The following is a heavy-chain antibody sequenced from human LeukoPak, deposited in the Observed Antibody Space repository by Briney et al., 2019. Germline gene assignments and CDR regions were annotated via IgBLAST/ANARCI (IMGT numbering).Heavy chain of an antibody. CDR3: ARQARTIQLWSFDY. J-gene: IGHJ4*02. CDR1: GFTFSSYS. CDR2: ISSSSSYI. Sequence: EGSLRLSCAASGFTFSSYSMNWVRQAPGKGLEWVSSISSSSSYIYYADSVKGRFTISRDNAKNSLYLQMNSLRAEDTAVYYCARQARTIQLWSFDYWGQGTLVTVSS. D-gene: IGHD5-18*01. V-gene: IGHV3-21*01.